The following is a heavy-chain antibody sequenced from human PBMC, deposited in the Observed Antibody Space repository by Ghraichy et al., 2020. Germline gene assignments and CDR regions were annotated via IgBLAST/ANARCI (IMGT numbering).Heavy chain of an antibody. J-gene: IGHJ4*02. CDR1: GFTFSDYY. D-gene: IGHD2-2*01. CDR3: ASGYCSSTSCSNDFDY. Sequence: GGSLRLSCAASGFTFSDYYMRWIRQAPGKGLEWVSYISISSSYTNYADSVKGRFTISRDNAKNSLYLQMNSLRAEDTAVYYCASGYCSSTSCSNDFDYWGQGTLVTVSS. V-gene: IGHV3-11*06. CDR2: ISISSSYT.